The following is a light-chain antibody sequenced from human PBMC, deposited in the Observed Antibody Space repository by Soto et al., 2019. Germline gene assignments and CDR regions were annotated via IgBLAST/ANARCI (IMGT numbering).Light chain of an antibody. CDR1: QGISTY. CDR2: AAS. Sequence: DIQMTQPPSSLSASVGDRVTITCRASQGISTYLNCYQQKPGKAPKLLIYAASSLQSGVPSRFSGSGSETDFTLTISSLQPEDFATYSCQQSYSTTWTFGQGTKVDIK. J-gene: IGKJ1*01. V-gene: IGKV1-39*01. CDR3: QQSYSTTWT.